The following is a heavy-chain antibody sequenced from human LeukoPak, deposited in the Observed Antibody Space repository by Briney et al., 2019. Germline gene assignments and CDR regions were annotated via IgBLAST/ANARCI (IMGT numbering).Heavy chain of an antibody. Sequence: SETLSLTCAVYGGSFSGYYWSWIRQPPGKGLEWIGEINHSGSTNYNPSLKSRVTISVDTSKNQFSLKLSSVTAADTAVYYCARGRVGPEWLLKSLGAFDIWGQGTTVTVSS. V-gene: IGHV4-34*01. D-gene: IGHD3-3*01. J-gene: IGHJ3*02. CDR3: ARGRVGPEWLLKSLGAFDI. CDR2: INHSGST. CDR1: GGSFSGYY.